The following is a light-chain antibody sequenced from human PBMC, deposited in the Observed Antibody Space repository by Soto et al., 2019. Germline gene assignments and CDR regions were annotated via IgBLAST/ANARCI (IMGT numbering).Light chain of an antibody. Sequence: DIQMTQSPSTLSASIGDRVTITCRASQSISSWLAWYQQKPGKAPKLLIYKASSLESGVTSRFSGSGSGTDFTLAISSLQADDFATYYCQQYKSYSLTFGGGTKVEIK. CDR3: QQYKSYSLT. J-gene: IGKJ4*01. CDR2: KAS. V-gene: IGKV1-5*03. CDR1: QSISSW.